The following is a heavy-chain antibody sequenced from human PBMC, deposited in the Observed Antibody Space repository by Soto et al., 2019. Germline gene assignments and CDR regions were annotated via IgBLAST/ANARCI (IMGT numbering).Heavy chain of an antibody. CDR2: IKRRTDGGTT. CDR1: GLIFSDAH. J-gene: IGHJ4*02. V-gene: IGHV3-15*07. CDR3: FHEGSGSYSTDF. Sequence: EVQMEEFGGGLVKPGGSLRLSCVASGLIFSDAHMNWVRQAPGKGLEWVGRIKRRTDGGTTDYAAPVKGRFTISRDDARNTLFLQMNSLKTEDTAVYFCFHEGSGSYSTDFWGRGTLVTVSA. D-gene: IGHD1-26*01.